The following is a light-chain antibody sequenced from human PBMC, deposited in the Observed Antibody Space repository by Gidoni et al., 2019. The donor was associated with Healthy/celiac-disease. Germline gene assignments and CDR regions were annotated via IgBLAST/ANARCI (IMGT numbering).Light chain of an antibody. CDR2: AAS. J-gene: IGKJ5*01. Sequence: DIQMTQSPPSLSASVGDRVTITCRASQSISSYLNWYQQKPGKAPKLLIYAASSLQSGVPSRFSGSGSGTDFTLTISSLQPEDFATYYCQQSQSTPITFGQGTRLDIK. CDR1: QSISSY. CDR3: QQSQSTPIT. V-gene: IGKV1-39*01.